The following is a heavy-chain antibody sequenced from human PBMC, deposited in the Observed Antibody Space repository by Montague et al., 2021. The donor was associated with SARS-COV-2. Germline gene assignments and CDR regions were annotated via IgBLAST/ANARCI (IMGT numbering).Heavy chain of an antibody. CDR1: GGSISRYS. Sequence: ETLSLTCTVSGGSISRYSWTWIRQPPGKGLEWIGYIYNSGSTNYSPSLTSRVTISVDTSKNQFSLKLSSVAAADTAVYYCARVGRGSSWYEAAFDIWGQGTMVTVSS. CDR2: IYNSGST. CDR3: ARVGRGSSWYEAAFDI. J-gene: IGHJ3*02. D-gene: IGHD6-13*01. V-gene: IGHV4-59*01.